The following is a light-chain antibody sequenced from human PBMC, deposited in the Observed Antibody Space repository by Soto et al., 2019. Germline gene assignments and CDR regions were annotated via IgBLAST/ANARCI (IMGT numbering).Light chain of an antibody. CDR3: QQYGNSPRT. J-gene: IGKJ1*01. CDR1: QSVSSSY. Sequence: EIVLTQSPGTLSFSPGERATLSCRASQSVSSSYLAWYQQKPGQAPRLLIYGASSKATGIPDMFSGSGSGTDFTLTISRLEPEDFAVYYCQQYGNSPRTFGQGTKVDIK. V-gene: IGKV3-20*01. CDR2: GAS.